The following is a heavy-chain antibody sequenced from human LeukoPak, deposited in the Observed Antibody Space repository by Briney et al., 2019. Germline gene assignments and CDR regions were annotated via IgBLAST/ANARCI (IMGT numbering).Heavy chain of an antibody. V-gene: IGHV3-15*01. Sequence: GGSLRLSCAASGFTFSNAWMSWVRQAPGKGLEWVGRIKSKTDGGTTDYAAPVKGRFTISRDNSKNTLYLQMNSLRAADTAVYYCARDKGTSYLSSFDYWGQGTLVTVSS. CDR3: ARDKGTSYLSSFDY. J-gene: IGHJ4*02. CDR1: GFTFSNAW. CDR2: IKSKTDGGTT. D-gene: IGHD6-6*01.